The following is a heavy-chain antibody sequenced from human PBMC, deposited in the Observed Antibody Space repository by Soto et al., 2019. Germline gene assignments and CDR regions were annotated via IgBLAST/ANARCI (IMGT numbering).Heavy chain of an antibody. CDR1: AYTFIGYY. CDR3: ARYLREGNYDI. V-gene: IGHV1-2*04. CDR2: INPKNGGT. J-gene: IGHJ3*02. D-gene: IGHD1-1*01. Sequence: QAQLVQSGAEVKEPGAPAKVSCKASAYTFIGYYVHWMRQAPGQGLEWIGWINPKNGGTKFAQKLQGWGTMTRDTSISTAYMELSRLRSDDTAIYYCARYLREGNYDIWGQGTMVTVSS.